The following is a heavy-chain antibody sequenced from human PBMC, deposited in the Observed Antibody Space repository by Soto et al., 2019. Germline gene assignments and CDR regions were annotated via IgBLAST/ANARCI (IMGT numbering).Heavy chain of an antibody. D-gene: IGHD2-8*01. V-gene: IGHV4-30-2*01. CDR3: ARENNVLPGGYYDX. CDR2: IYHSGST. J-gene: IGHJ4*02. Sequence: SETLSLTCAVSGGSINSGGYSWSWIRQPPGKGLEWIGYIYHSGSTYYNPSLKSRVTISVDRSKNQFSLKLSSVTAADTAVYYCARENNVLPGGYYDXWGQGTLVTVSS. CDR1: GGSINSGGYS.